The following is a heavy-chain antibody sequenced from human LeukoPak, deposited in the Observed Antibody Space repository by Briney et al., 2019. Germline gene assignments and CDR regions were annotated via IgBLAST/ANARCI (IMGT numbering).Heavy chain of an antibody. Sequence: GASLELSYTVSQFTFSTDERNLVHQATVKGLCWVSYISVDGIYIRYADSVQGRLTVSRDSAKNSLYLQMNSLRAEDTAVYYCARDMMVPGVFMDHWGQGTLVTVSS. D-gene: IGHD3-10*01. CDR3: ARDMMVPGVFMDH. J-gene: IGHJ4*02. CDR2: ISVDGIYI. CDR1: QFTFSTDE. V-gene: IGHV3-48*03.